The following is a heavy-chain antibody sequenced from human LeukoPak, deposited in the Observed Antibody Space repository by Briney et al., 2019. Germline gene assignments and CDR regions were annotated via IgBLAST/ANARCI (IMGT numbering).Heavy chain of an antibody. CDR3: AKAPVTTCSGAYCYPFDY. J-gene: IGHJ4*02. CDR2: ISVSGNT. CDR1: GFTFNTYA. Sequence: PGGSLRLSCAASGFTFNTYAMTSVRQGPGKGLEWVSAISVSGNTYHADSVKGRFTISRDSSKNTLYLQMNSLRAEDAAVYYCAKAPVTTCSGAYCYPFDYWGQGTLVTVSS. D-gene: IGHD2-15*01. V-gene: IGHV3-23*01.